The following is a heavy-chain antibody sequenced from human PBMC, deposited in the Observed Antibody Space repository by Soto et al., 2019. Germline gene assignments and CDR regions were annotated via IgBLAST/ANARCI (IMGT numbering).Heavy chain of an antibody. CDR1: GGTFSSYA. D-gene: IGHD6-13*01. V-gene: IGHV1-69*13. CDR2: IIPIFGTA. CDR3: ASPIRYSSSCFDY. Sequence: GASVKVSCKASGGTFSSYAISWVRQAPGQGLEWMGGIIPIFGTANYAQKFQGRVTITADESTSTAYMGLSSLRSEDTAVYYCASPIRYSSSCFDYWGQGTLVTVSS. J-gene: IGHJ4*02.